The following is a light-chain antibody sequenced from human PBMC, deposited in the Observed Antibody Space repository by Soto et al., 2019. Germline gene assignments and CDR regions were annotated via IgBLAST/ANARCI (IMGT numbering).Light chain of an antibody. CDR1: SSDIGGYNY. J-gene: IGLJ2*01. CDR2: DVS. Sequence: QSVLTQPPSASGSPGQSVTISCTGTSSDIGGYNYVSWYRQHPGKAPKLMIYDVSKRPSGVPDRFSGSKSGNTASLTVSGLQAEDEADYYCSSYAGSRNTLVFGGGTKLTVL. CDR3: SSYAGSRNTLV. V-gene: IGLV2-8*01.